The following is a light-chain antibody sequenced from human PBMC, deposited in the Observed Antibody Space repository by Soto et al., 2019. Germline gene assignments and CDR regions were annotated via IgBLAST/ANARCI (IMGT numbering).Light chain of an antibody. J-gene: IGLJ2*01. Sequence: QSALTQPPSASGSPGQSLTISCTGTSSDVGAYNYVFWYQQHPGKAPKLIIYEVNKWPSGVPDRFSGSKSGNTASLTVSGLQAEDEADYYCSSYAGSDSFVFGGGTK. CDR1: SSDVGAYNY. CDR2: EVN. CDR3: SSYAGSDSFV. V-gene: IGLV2-8*01.